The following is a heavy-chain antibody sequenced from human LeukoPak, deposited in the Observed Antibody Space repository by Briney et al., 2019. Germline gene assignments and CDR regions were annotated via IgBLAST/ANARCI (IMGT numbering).Heavy chain of an antibody. CDR3: ARDRGSWPLWIQYYFDY. CDR2: ISYDGSNK. D-gene: IGHD6-13*01. V-gene: IGHV3-30*04. Sequence: GGSLRLSCAASVFTFSSYAMHWVRQAPGKGLEWVAVISYDGSNKYYADSVKGRFTISRDNSKNALYLQMNSLRAEDTAVYYCARDRGSWPLWIQYYFDYWGQGTLVTVSS. J-gene: IGHJ4*02. CDR1: VFTFSSYA.